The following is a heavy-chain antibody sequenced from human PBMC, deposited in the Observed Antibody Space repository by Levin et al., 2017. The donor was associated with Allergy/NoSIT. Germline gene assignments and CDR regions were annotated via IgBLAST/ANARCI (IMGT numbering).Heavy chain of an antibody. CDR3: ATVEGLFCSGVSCSYSFHY. CDR1: GGSISTDNW. J-gene: IGHJ4*02. CDR2: IYRSGDT. V-gene: IGHV4-4*02. Sequence: ASETLSLTCAVSGGSISTDNWWSWIRQPPGKGLEWIGEIYRSGDTNHNPSLRSRVTMSVAKSKNHFSLKLSSVTAAATAVYYVATVEGLFCSGVSCSYSFHYWGQGALVTVSS. D-gene: IGHD3-9*01.